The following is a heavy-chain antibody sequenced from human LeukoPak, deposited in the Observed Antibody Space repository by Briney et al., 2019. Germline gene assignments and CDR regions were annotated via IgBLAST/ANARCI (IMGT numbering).Heavy chain of an antibody. D-gene: IGHD3-9*01. CDR1: GFTFSSYA. J-gene: IGHJ4*02. Sequence: GGSLRLSCAASGFTFSSYAMSWVRQAPGKGLEWVSAISGSGGSTYYADSVKGRFTISRDNSKNTLYLQVNSLRAEDTAVYYCAKSPDYDILTGYYGYWGQGTLVTVSS. CDR3: AKSPDYDILTGYYGY. V-gene: IGHV3-23*01. CDR2: ISGSGGST.